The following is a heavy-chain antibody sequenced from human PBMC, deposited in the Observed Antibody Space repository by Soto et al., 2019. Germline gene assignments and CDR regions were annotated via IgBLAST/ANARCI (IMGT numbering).Heavy chain of an antibody. V-gene: IGHV3-7*03. Sequence: PGGSLRLSCAASGFTFSSYWMSWVRQAPGKGLEWVANIKQDGSEKYYVDSVKGRFTISRDNAKNSLYLQMNSLRAEDTAVYYCARDLADPFEGYGYGRYWGQGTLVTVSS. CDR2: IKQDGSEK. CDR3: ARDLADPFEGYGYGRY. CDR1: GFTFSSYW. J-gene: IGHJ4*02. D-gene: IGHD5-18*01.